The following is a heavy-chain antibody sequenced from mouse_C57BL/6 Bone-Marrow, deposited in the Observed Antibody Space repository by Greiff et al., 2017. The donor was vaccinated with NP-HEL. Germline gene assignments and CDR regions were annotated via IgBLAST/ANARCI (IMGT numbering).Heavy chain of an antibody. J-gene: IGHJ4*01. CDR1: GFSLTSYG. CDR3: ARQRDYEEYYYAMDY. D-gene: IGHD2-4*01. V-gene: IGHV2-6-1*01. CDR2: IWSDGST. Sequence: VQLQESGPGLVAPSQSLSITCTVSGFSLTSYGVHWVRQPPGKGLEWLVVIWSDGSTTYNSALKSRLSISKDNSKSQFFLKMNSLQTDDTAVYYCARQRDYEEYYYAMDYWGQGTSVTVSS.